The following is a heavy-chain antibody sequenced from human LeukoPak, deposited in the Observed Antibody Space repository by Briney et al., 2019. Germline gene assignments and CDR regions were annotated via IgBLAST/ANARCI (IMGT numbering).Heavy chain of an antibody. J-gene: IGHJ4*02. CDR1: GGSFSGYY. CDR2: INHSGST. Sequence: SETLSLTCAVYGGSFSGYYWSWIRQPPGKGLEWIGEINHSGSTNYNPSLKSRVTISVDTSKNQFSLKLSSVTAADTAVYYCARLKGGYSGYDSRYYLDYWGQGTLVTVSS. CDR3: ARLKGGYSGYDSRYYLDY. V-gene: IGHV4-34*01. D-gene: IGHD5-12*01.